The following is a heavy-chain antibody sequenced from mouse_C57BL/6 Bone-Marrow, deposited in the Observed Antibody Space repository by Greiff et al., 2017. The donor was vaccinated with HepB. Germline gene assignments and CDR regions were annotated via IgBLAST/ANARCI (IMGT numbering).Heavy chain of an antibody. CDR2: INYDGSST. J-gene: IGHJ4*01. CDR1: GFTFSDYY. D-gene: IGHD2-1*01. Sequence: EVMLVESEGGLVQPGSSMKLSCTASGFTFSDYYMAWVRQVPEKGLEWVANINYDGSSTYYLDSLKSRFIISRDNAKNILYLQMSSLKSEDTATYYCARDHGNYEGAMDYWGQGTSVTVSS. V-gene: IGHV5-16*01. CDR3: ARDHGNYEGAMDY.